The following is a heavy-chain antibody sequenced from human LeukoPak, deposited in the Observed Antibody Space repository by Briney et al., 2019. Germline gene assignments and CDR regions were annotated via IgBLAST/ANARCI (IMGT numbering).Heavy chain of an antibody. J-gene: IGHJ4*02. CDR2: INHSGST. D-gene: IGHD3-22*01. Sequence: SETLSLTCAVYGGSFSGYYWSWIRQPPGKGLEWIGEINHSGSTNYNPSLKSRVTISVDTSKNQFSLKLSSVTAADTAVYYCATAIYYDSSGYYPLDYWGQGTLVTISS. CDR1: GGSFSGYY. CDR3: ATAIYYDSSGYYPLDY. V-gene: IGHV4-34*01.